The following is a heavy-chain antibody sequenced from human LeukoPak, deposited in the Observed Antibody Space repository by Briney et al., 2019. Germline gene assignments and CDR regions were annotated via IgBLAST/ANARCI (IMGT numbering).Heavy chain of an antibody. CDR2: IRYDGSNK. CDR3: AKGGYYGSGSYFSLFDY. J-gene: IGHJ4*02. D-gene: IGHD3-10*01. CDR1: GFTFSSYG. Sequence: GGSLRLSCAASGFTFSSYGMNWVRQAPGKGLEWVAFIRYDGSNKYYADSVKGRFTISRDNSKNTLYLQMNSLRAEDTAVYYCAKGGYYGSGSYFSLFDYWGQGTLVTVSS. V-gene: IGHV3-30*02.